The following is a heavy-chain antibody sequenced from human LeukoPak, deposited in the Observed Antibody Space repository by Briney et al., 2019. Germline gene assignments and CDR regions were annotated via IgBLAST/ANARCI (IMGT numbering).Heavy chain of an antibody. J-gene: IGHJ4*02. Sequence: PGGSLRLSCAASGFTFSDYYMSWIRQAPGKGLEWVSYISSSGSTIYYADSVKGRFTISRDNVKNSLYLQMNSLRAEDTAVYYCARDRIAAAGIFDYWGQGTLVTVSS. CDR1: GFTFSDYY. D-gene: IGHD6-13*01. CDR3: ARDRIAAAGIFDY. CDR2: ISSSGSTI. V-gene: IGHV3-11*01.